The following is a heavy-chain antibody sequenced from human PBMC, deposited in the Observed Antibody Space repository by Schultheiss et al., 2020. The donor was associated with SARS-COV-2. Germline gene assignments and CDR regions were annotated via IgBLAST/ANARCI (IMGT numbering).Heavy chain of an antibody. V-gene: IGHV3-23*01. D-gene: IGHD2-15*01. CDR2: IRGSGGST. CDR3: AKDLPYCSGGSCYFDAFDI. J-gene: IGHJ3*02. CDR1: GFTFSSYW. Sequence: GESLKISCAGFGFTFSSYWMHWVRQAPGKGLEWVSAIRGSGGSTYYADSVKGRFTISRDNSKNTLYLQMNSLRAEDTAVYYCAKDLPYCSGGSCYFDAFDIWGQGTMVTVSS.